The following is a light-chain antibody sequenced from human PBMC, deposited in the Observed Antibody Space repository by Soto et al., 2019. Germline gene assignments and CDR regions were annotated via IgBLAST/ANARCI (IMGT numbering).Light chain of an antibody. Sequence: SYELTQPPSLSVAPGKTARITCRGNNIGSKSVHWYQQKPGQAPVLVIYYDSDRPSGIPERFSGSNSGNTATLTISRVEAGDEADYYCQVWDRSSDLVVFGGGTKLTVL. CDR3: QVWDRSSDLVV. CDR1: NIGSKS. CDR2: YDS. V-gene: IGLV3-21*01. J-gene: IGLJ2*01.